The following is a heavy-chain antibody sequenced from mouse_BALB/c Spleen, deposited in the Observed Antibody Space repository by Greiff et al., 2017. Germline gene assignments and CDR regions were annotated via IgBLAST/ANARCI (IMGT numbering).Heavy chain of an antibody. J-gene: IGHJ4*01. Sequence: LQESGAELVRPGTSVKVSCKASGYAFTNYLIEWVKQRPGQGLEWIGVINPGSGGTNYNEKFKGKATLTADKSSSTAYMQLSSLTSDDSAVYFCARGGGNHGNNGDAMDYWGQGTSVTVSS. CDR3: ARGGGNHGNNGDAMDY. CDR2: INPGSGGT. CDR1: GYAFTNYL. V-gene: IGHV1-54*01. D-gene: IGHD2-1*01.